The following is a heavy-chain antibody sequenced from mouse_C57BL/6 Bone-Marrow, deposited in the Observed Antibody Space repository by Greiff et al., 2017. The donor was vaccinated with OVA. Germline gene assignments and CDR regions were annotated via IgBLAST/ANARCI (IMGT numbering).Heavy chain of an antibody. Sequence: QVQLQQPGAELVMPGASVKLSCKASGYTFTSYWMHWVKQRPGQGLEWIGEIDPSDSYTNYNQKFKGKSTLTVDKSSSTAYMQLSSLTSEDSAVYYCAFTTVAYFDYWGQGTTLTVAS. CDR2: IDPSDSYT. CDR3: AFTTVAYFDY. V-gene: IGHV1-69*01. CDR1: GYTFTSYW. J-gene: IGHJ2*01. D-gene: IGHD1-1*01.